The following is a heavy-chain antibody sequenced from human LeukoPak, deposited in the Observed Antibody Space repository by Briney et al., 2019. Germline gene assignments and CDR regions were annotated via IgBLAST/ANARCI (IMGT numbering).Heavy chain of an antibody. CDR3: AKDIRTGRYYYGSGSYAGFDY. CDR1: GFTLDDYA. Sequence: GGSLRLSCAASGFTLDDYAMHWVRQAPGKGLEWVSGISWNSGSIGYADSVKGRFTISRDNAKNSLYLQMNSLRAEDTALYYCAKDIRTGRYYYGSGSYAGFDYWGQGTLVTVSS. D-gene: IGHD3-10*01. J-gene: IGHJ4*02. V-gene: IGHV3-9*01. CDR2: ISWNSGSI.